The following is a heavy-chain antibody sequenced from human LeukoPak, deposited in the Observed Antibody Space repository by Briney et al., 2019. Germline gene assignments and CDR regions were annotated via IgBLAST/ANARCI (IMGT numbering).Heavy chain of an antibody. CDR3: AKDQGDSSGWFDG. CDR1: GFTFSSYA. V-gene: IGHV3-23*01. Sequence: GGSLRLSCAASGFTFSSYAMSWVRQAPGKGLEWDSAISGSGGSTYYADSVKGRFTISRDNSKNTLYLQMNSLRAEDTAVYYCAKDQGDSSGWFDGWGQGTLVTVSS. CDR2: ISGSGGST. D-gene: IGHD6-19*01. J-gene: IGHJ5*02.